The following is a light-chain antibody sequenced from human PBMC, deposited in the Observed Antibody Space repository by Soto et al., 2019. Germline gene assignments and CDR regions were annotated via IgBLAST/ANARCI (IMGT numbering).Light chain of an antibody. Sequence: QSALTQPPSASGSPGQSVTISCTGTSSDVGDYNYVSWYQQHPGKAPKLMIYEVSKRPSGVPDRFSGSRSGNTASLTVSGRQAEDEADYYCSSYAGSNNVIFGGGTKVTVL. CDR1: SSDVGDYNY. CDR2: EVS. CDR3: SSYAGSNNVI. J-gene: IGLJ2*01. V-gene: IGLV2-8*01.